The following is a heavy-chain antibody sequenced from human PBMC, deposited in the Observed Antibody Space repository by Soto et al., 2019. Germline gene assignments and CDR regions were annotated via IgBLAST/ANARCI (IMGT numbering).Heavy chain of an antibody. V-gene: IGHV1-2*04. CDR2: INPNSGGT. J-gene: IGHJ6*02. D-gene: IGHD6-6*01. CDR1: GYTFTGYY. Sequence: ASVKVSCKASGYTFTGYYMHWVRQAPGQGLELMGWINPNSGGTNYAQKFQGWVTMTRDTSISTAYMELSRLRSDDTAVYYCAREMAARPYYYYGMDVWGQGTTVNVSS. CDR3: AREMAARPYYYYGMDV.